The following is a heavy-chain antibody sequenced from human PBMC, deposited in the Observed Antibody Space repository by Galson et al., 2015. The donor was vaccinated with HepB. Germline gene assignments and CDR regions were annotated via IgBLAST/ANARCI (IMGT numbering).Heavy chain of an antibody. V-gene: IGHV3-74*01. CDR2: IKTDGAST. CDR3: AREGFCSGDCYKGFDC. Sequence: SLRLSCAASGFTFSNYWMQWVRQAPGKGLVWVARIKTDGASTNYADSVKGRFTISRDNAKNTLYLQMSSLGDEDTALYYCAREGFCSGDCYKGFDCWGQGTLVTVSS. J-gene: IGHJ4*02. CDR1: GFTFSNYW. D-gene: IGHD2-21*02.